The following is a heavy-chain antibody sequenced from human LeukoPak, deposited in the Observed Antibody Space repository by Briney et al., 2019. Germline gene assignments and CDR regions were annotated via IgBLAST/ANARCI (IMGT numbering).Heavy chain of an antibody. J-gene: IGHJ6*03. CDR1: GYTFTGYY. CDR3: ARDPGRHYGSGRYYYYMDV. D-gene: IGHD3-10*01. Sequence: ASVKVSCKASGYTFTGYYIHWVRQAPGQGLEWMGWINPNSGGTNYAQKFQGRVTMTRDTSISTAYMELSRLRSDDTAVYYCARDPGRHYGSGRYYYYMDVWGKGTTVTVSS. CDR2: INPNSGGT. V-gene: IGHV1-2*02.